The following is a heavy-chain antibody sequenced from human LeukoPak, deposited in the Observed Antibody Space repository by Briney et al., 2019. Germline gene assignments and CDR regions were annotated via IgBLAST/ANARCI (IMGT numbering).Heavy chain of an antibody. CDR3: ATPLLRFLEWLINY. D-gene: IGHD3-3*01. Sequence: GGSLRLSCAASGFTFSSYAMHWVRQAPGKGLEWVAVISYDGSNKYYADSVKGRFTISRDNSKNTLYLQMNSLRAEDTAVYYCATPLLRFLEWLINYWGQGTLVTVSS. CDR2: ISYDGSNK. CDR1: GFTFSSYA. J-gene: IGHJ4*02. V-gene: IGHV3-30-3*01.